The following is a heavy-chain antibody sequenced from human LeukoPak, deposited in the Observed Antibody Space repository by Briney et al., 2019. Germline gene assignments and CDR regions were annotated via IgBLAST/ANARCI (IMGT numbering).Heavy chain of an antibody. J-gene: IGHJ4*02. Sequence: ASVKVSCKASGYTFTSYGISWVRQAPGQGLEWTGWISAYNGNTNYAQKLQGRVTMTTDTSTSTAYMELRSLRSDDTAVYYCARGRYYDYVWGSYRSPSTSDYWGQGTLVTVSS. V-gene: IGHV1-18*01. CDR3: ARGRYYDYVWGSYRSPSTSDY. CDR1: GYTFTSYG. D-gene: IGHD3-16*02. CDR2: ISAYNGNT.